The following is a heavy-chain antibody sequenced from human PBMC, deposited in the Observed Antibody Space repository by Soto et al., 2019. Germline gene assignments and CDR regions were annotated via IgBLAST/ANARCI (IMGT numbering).Heavy chain of an antibody. V-gene: IGHV1-3*01. CDR1: GYSFTSYA. D-gene: IGHD3-22*01. J-gene: IGHJ4*02. Sequence: ASVKVSCKASGYSFTSYAMHWVRQAPGQRLEWMGWINAGNGNTKYSQKFQGRVTITRDTSASTAYMELSSLRSEDTAVYYCARAITIVAVIAGYWGRGTLVTVSS. CDR3: ARAITIVAVIAGY. CDR2: INAGNGNT.